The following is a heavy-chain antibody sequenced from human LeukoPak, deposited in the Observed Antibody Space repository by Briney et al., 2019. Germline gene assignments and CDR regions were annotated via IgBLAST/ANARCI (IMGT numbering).Heavy chain of an antibody. D-gene: IGHD3-10*01. Sequence: GGSLRLSCAASGFTFSNAWMSWVRQAPGKGLEWVGRIKSKTDGGTTDYAAPVKGRFTISRDNSKNTLYLQMNSLRAEDTAVYYCASALLWFGEFSGFDYWGQGTLVTVSS. CDR3: ASALLWFGEFSGFDY. CDR1: GFTFSNAW. J-gene: IGHJ4*02. CDR2: IKSKTDGGTT. V-gene: IGHV3-15*01.